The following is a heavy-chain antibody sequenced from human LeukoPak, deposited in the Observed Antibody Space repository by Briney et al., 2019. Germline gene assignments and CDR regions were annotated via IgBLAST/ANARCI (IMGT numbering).Heavy chain of an antibody. J-gene: IGHJ4*02. CDR1: GFIFNSFG. Sequence: GGSLRLSCAASGFIFNSFGMYWVRQAPGKGLEWVAVISYDGSNTYYVASVKGRFTISRDNSKNTLYLQMNSLTTEDTAVYYCAKEGAGGPSYYFESWGQGTLVTVSS. D-gene: IGHD2-15*01. CDR2: ISYDGSNT. CDR3: AKEGAGGPSYYFES. V-gene: IGHV3-30*18.